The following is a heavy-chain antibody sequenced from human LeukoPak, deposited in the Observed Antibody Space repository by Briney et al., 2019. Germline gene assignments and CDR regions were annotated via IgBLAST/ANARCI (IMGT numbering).Heavy chain of an antibody. CDR1: GFTFSSYA. CDR2: ISYDGSNK. J-gene: IGHJ4*02. Sequence: GGSLRLSCAASGFTFSSYAMSWVRQAPGKGLEWVAVISYDGSNKYYADSVKGRVTISRDNSKNTLYLQMNSLRAEDTAVYYCAKVPIYDSSGYPLDYWGQGTLVTFSS. D-gene: IGHD3-22*01. V-gene: IGHV3-30*18. CDR3: AKVPIYDSSGYPLDY.